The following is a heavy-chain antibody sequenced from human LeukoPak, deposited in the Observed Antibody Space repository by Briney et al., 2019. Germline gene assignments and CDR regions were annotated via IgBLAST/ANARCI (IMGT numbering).Heavy chain of an antibody. CDR3: AKAPLFDWLLHYFDY. CDR2: LSWNSGSI. Sequence: GGSLRFSCAASGFTFDDYAMHWVRQAPGQGLEWVSGLSWNSGSIGYADSVKGRFTISRDNAKNSLYLQMNSLRAEDTALYYCAKAPLFDWLLHYFDYWGQGTLVTVSS. CDR1: GFTFDDYA. J-gene: IGHJ4*02. V-gene: IGHV3-9*01. D-gene: IGHD3-9*01.